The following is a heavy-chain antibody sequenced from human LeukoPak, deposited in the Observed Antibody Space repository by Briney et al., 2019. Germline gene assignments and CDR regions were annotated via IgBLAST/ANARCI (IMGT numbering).Heavy chain of an antibody. D-gene: IGHD3-10*01. J-gene: IGHJ4*02. Sequence: ASVKVSCKASGYTITSYYMHWVRQAPGQGLEWMGIINPSGGSTSYAQKFQGRVTMTRDTSTSTVYMELSSLRSEDTAVYYCASTRWFGELSLDYWGQGTLVTVSS. CDR3: ASTRWFGELSLDY. CDR2: INPSGGST. CDR1: GYTITSYY. V-gene: IGHV1-46*01.